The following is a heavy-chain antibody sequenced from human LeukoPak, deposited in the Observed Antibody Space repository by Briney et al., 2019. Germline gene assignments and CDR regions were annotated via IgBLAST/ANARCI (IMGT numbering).Heavy chain of an antibody. CDR2: IYHSGST. CDR1: GYSISSCYY. CDR3: ARDGRDRPYAFDI. J-gene: IGHJ3*02. Sequence: SETLSLTCTVSGYSISSCYYWGWIRQPPGKGLEWIGSIYHSGSTYYNPSLKSRVTVSVDTSKNQFSLKLSSVTAADTAVYYCARDGRDRPYAFDIWGQGTMVTVSS. V-gene: IGHV4-38-2*02. D-gene: IGHD1-26*01.